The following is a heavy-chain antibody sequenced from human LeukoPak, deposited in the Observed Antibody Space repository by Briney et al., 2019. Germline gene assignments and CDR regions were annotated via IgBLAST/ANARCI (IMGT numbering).Heavy chain of an antibody. Sequence: GGSLRLSCAASGLTLSTYWMHWVRQAPGKGLVWVSHINSDGSSTNYADSVKGRFTISRDNAKNTLYLQMNSLRAEDTAVYYCAGPMTEIDYWGQGTLVTVSS. D-gene: IGHD2-21*02. CDR3: AGPMTEIDY. V-gene: IGHV3-74*01. CDR1: GLTLSTYW. CDR2: INSDGSST. J-gene: IGHJ4*02.